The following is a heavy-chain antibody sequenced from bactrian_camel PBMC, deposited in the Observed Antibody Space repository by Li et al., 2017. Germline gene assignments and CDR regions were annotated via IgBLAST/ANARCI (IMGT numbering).Heavy chain of an antibody. CDR1: GNTNGPNY. CDR2: FYLDRDLI. Sequence: VQLVESGGGSVQAGGSLRLSCAASGNTNGPNYMGWYRQAPGKGREGVASFYLDRDLIGYIDSVKGRFTVSQDNAKNTVYLQIDSLKPEDTALYYCSTLGSNAHIIWGQGTQVTVS. D-gene: IGHD5*01. J-gene: IGHJ4*01. V-gene: IGHV3-2*01. CDR3: STLGSNAHII.